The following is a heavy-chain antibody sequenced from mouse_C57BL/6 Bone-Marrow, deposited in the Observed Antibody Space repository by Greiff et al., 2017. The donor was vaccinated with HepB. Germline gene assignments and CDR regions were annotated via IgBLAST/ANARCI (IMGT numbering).Heavy chain of an antibody. J-gene: IGHJ1*03. CDR2: ISSGGDYI. Sequence: EVKLMDSGEGLVKPGGSLKLSCAASGFTFSSYAMSWVCQTPEKRLEWVAYISSGGDYIYYADTVKGRFTISRDNARNTLYLQMSSLKSEDTAMYYCTRERIYYYGSSYWYFDVWGTGTTVTVSS. V-gene: IGHV5-9-1*02. D-gene: IGHD1-1*01. CDR3: TRERIYYYGSSYWYFDV. CDR1: GFTFSSYA.